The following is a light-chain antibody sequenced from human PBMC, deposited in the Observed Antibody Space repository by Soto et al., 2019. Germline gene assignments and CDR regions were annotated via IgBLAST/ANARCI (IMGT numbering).Light chain of an antibody. V-gene: IGKV3-15*01. CDR2: GAS. J-gene: IGKJ1*01. CDR3: QQYNSWPRT. CDR1: QGVNTN. Sequence: EIVMTQSPATLSVSPGERATLSCRASQGVNTNLAWYQQKPGQPPQLLIYGASTRATGVPARFNGSGSGTEFTLTITSLQSEDFATYACQQYNSWPRTLGHWTKV.